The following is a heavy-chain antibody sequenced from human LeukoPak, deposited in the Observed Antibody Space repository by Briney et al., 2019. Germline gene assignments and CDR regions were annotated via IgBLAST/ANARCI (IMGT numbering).Heavy chain of an antibody. CDR2: ISGSGGSL. CDR3: AKDFVAVTAIGMYYSDY. J-gene: IGHJ4*02. CDR1: GFTFSSYA. D-gene: IGHD2-21*02. V-gene: IGHV3-23*01. Sequence: PGGSQRLSCAASGFTFSSYAMNWVRQTPGKGLEWVSSISGSGGSLYYADSVKGRFTISRDNSKNTFYLQMNSLRAEDTAIYYCAKDFVAVTAIGMYYSDYWGQGTLVTVSA.